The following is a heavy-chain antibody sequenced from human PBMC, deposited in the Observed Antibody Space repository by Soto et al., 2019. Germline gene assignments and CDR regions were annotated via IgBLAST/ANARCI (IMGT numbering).Heavy chain of an antibody. CDR2: IYYSGST. CDR1: GGSISRGGYY. D-gene: IGHD3-22*01. CDR3: AREGYYDSSGPPPLEGMDV. J-gene: IGHJ6*02. V-gene: IGHV4-31*03. Sequence: PSETLSLTCTVSGGSISRGGYYLSWIRQHPGKGLEWIGYIYYSGSTNYNPSLKSRVTISVDTSKNQFSLKLSTVTAADTAVYYCAREGYYDSSGPPPLEGMDVWGQGTTVNVSS.